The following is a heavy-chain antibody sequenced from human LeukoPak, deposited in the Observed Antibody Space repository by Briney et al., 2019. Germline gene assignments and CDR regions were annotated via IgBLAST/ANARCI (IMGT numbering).Heavy chain of an antibody. CDR1: GFSLSTSGVG. D-gene: IGHD3-22*01. J-gene: IGHJ3*02. CDR3: AIYYYNNMNCFDI. Sequence: SGPTLVKPTQTLTLTCTFSGFSLSTSGVGVGWIRQPPGKALEWLALLYWDDDKRYRPSLKTRLTITKDTSKNQVVLTMTNMDPVDTTKYLCAIYYYNNMNCFDIRGQGKMVNVSS. V-gene: IGHV2-5*02. CDR2: LYWDDDK.